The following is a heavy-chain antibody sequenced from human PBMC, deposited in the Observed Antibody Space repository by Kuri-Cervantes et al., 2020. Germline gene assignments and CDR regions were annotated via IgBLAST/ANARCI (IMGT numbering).Heavy chain of an antibody. CDR2: MNLNSGNT. J-gene: IGHJ6*03. V-gene: IGHV1-8*01. CDR3: ARVCYDFWAYYYMDF. CDR1: VYTFTRYD. Sequence: SVNVSLKASVYTFTRYDINWVRQATGQGLEWLGWMNLNSGNTDFAQKFQGRVSMTSNTSISTAYMELSSLRSEDTAVYYCARVCYDFWAYYYMDFWGKGTTVTVSS. D-gene: IGHD3-3*01.